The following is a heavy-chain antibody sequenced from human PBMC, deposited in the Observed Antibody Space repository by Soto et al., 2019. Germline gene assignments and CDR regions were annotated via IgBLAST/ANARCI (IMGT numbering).Heavy chain of an antibody. CDR1: GGSISSYF. V-gene: IGHV4-59*01. J-gene: IGHJ4*02. CDR3: ARVANDYGDYFAVDY. Sequence: SETLSLTCTVSGGSISSYFWSWIRQPPGKGLEWIGYIYYSGSTSYNPSLKSRVTISVDTSKNQFSLKLSSVTAADTAVYYCARVANDYGDYFAVDYWGQGISVTVS. D-gene: IGHD4-17*01. CDR2: IYYSGST.